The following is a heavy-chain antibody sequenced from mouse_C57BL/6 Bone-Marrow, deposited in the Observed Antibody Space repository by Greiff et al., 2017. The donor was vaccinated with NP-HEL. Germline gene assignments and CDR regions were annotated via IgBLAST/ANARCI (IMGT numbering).Heavy chain of an antibody. D-gene: IGHD3-2*02. CDR1: GFSFNTYA. J-gene: IGHJ3*01. V-gene: IGHV10-1*01. CDR2: IRSKSNNYAT. CDR3: VRGDSSGQFAY. Sequence: EVQLVESGGGLVQPKGSLKLSCAASGFSFNTYAMNWVRQAPGKGLEWVARIRSKSNNYATYYADSVKDRFTISRDDSESMLYLQMNNLKTEDTAMYYCVRGDSSGQFAYWGQGTLVTVSA.